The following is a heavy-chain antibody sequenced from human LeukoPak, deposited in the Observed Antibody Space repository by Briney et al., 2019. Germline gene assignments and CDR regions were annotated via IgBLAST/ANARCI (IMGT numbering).Heavy chain of an antibody. CDR1: GGSISSYY. J-gene: IGHJ5*02. D-gene: IGHD5-12*01. CDR3: ARDLGYGGFDWAP. CDR2: IYYSGST. V-gene: IGHV4-59*12. Sequence: SETLSLTCTVSGGSISSYYWSWIRQPPGKGLEWIGYIYYSGSTNYNPSLKSRVTISVDTSKNQFSLKLSSVTAADAAVYYCARDLGYGGFDWAPWGQGTLVTVSS.